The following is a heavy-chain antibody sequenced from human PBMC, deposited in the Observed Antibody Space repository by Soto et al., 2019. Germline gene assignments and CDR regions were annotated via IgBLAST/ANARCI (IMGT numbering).Heavy chain of an antibody. CDR1: GYIFTGYY. CDR3: ARGSRIAGAGNPFSDY. V-gene: IGHV1-2*04. CDR2: INPNSGDT. D-gene: IGHD6-19*01. Sequence: QVQLVQSGAEVKKPGASVKVSCKASGYIFTGYYMHWVRQAPGQGLEWMGWINPNSGDTNYAQKFQGWVTMTRDTSISTGYMELSRLTFDDTAVYYCARGSRIAGAGNPFSDYWGQGTLVTVSS. J-gene: IGHJ4*02.